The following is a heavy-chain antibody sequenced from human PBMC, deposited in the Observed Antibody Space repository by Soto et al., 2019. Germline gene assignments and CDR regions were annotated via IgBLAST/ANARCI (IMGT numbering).Heavy chain of an antibody. CDR2: ISGSGGST. V-gene: IGHV3-23*01. D-gene: IGHD5-12*01. J-gene: IGHJ4*02. CDR3: AKVQDGYNLPSYDY. Sequence: LRLSCAASGFTFSSYSMSWVRQAPWKGLEWVSAISGSGGSTHYADSVKGRFTISRDNSKNTLYLQMNSLRAEDTAVYYCAKVQDGYNLPSYDYWGQGTLVTVSS. CDR1: GFTFSSYS.